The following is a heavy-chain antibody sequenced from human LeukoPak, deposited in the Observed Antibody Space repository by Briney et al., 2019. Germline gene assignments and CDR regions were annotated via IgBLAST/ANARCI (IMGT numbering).Heavy chain of an antibody. CDR1: GGSISHYY. CDR2: INHSGST. Sequence: SETLSLTCAVYGGSISHYYWSWIRQSPGKGLECIGEINHSGSTNYNPSLKSRVTISVDTSKNQFSLKLSSVTAADAAVYYCASGNYYGSGSYYMADYWGQGTLVTVSS. D-gene: IGHD3-10*01. CDR3: ASGNYYGSGSYYMADY. J-gene: IGHJ4*02. V-gene: IGHV4-34*01.